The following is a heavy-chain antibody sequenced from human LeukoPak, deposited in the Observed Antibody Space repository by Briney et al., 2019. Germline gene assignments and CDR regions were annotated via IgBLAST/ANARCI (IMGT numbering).Heavy chain of an antibody. CDR2: IYYRGTT. J-gene: IGHJ5*02. V-gene: IGHV4-59*01. D-gene: IGHD3-10*01. CDR1: RGTFSRTY. Sequence: PSETLSLTCTDSRGTFSRTYCTRLRPPPRQALERTGVIYYRGTTNYNPSLKCLVTISVYTSKNQFSLKLRSVTAADTAVYYCARERGLYYGSGSLESFWFDPWGQGTLVTVSS. CDR3: ARERGLYYGSGSLESFWFDP.